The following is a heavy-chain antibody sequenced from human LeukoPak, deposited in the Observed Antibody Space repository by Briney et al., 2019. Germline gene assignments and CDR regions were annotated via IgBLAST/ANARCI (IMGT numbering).Heavy chain of an antibody. J-gene: IGHJ4*02. V-gene: IGHV3-21*01. Sequence: GGSLRLSCAASGFTFSSYSMNWVRQAPGKGLEGVSSISSSSSYIYYADSVKGRFTISRDNAKNSLYLQMNSLRAEDTAVYYCARWSRSSGWYAVHYFDYWGQGTLVTVSS. D-gene: IGHD6-19*01. CDR3: ARWSRSSGWYAVHYFDY. CDR2: ISSSSSYI. CDR1: GFTFSSYS.